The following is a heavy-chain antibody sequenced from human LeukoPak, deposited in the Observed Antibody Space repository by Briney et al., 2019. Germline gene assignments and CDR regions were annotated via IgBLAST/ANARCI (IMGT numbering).Heavy chain of an antibody. Sequence: EASVTVSCKASGYTFTGYYMHWVRQAPGQGLEWMGWINPNSGGTNYAQKFQGRVTMTRDTSISTAYMELSRLRSDDTAVYYCARAIVGATIFDYWGQGTLVTVSS. CDR3: ARAIVGATIFDY. J-gene: IGHJ4*02. CDR2: INPNSGGT. D-gene: IGHD1-26*01. V-gene: IGHV1-2*02. CDR1: GYTFTGYY.